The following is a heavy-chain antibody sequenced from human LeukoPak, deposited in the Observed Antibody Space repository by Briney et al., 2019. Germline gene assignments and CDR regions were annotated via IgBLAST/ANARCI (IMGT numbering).Heavy chain of an antibody. J-gene: IGHJ4*02. D-gene: IGHD3-22*01. CDR1: GLIVSHKY. V-gene: IGHV3-66*01. CDR3: ARGQIDLLRNYFDS. CDR2: IYAGGNS. Sequence: GGSLRLSCAAAGLIVSHKYMGWVRQAPGKGREWLSIIYAGGNSVSADSVKGRFIISRDNSRNTVHLQMNSLRDDDTAVYYCARGQIDLLRNYFDSWGPGTLVAVSS.